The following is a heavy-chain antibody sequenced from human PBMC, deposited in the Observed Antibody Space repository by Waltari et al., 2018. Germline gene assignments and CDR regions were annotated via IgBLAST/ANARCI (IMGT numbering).Heavy chain of an antibody. Sequence: QLQLQESGPGLVKPSETLSLTCIVSGGSIISTTYYWGWIRQPPGKGLEWIGSSYYSGSPNYNPSLKSRVTISVDTCKNRFSLKVSSVTAADTALYYCATHSANHDYHYYAMDVWGLGTTVTVSS. V-gene: IGHV4-39*01. CDR3: ATHSANHDYHYYAMDV. J-gene: IGHJ6*02. D-gene: IGHD2-15*01. CDR2: SYYSGSP. CDR1: GGSIISTTYY.